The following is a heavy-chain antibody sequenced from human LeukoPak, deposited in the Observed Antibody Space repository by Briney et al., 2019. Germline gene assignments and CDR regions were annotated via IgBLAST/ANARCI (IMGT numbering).Heavy chain of an antibody. V-gene: IGHV2-5*02. J-gene: IGHJ4*02. CDR2: IYWDDDK. Sequence: SGPTLVKPTQTLTLTCTFSDFSLSTSGVNVGWIRQPPGKALEWLALIYWDDDKRYSPSLKSRLTITKDTSKNQVVLSLTNMDPVDTATYYCVYRRSSGGYFDFWGQGTLVTVFS. CDR1: DFSLSTSGVN. CDR3: VYRRSSGGYFDF. D-gene: IGHD3-22*01.